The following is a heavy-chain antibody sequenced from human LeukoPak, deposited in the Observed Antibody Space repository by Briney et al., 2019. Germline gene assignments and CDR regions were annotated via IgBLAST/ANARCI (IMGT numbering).Heavy chain of an antibody. CDR2: INSDGSDT. CDR3: ARSSAVTTLSLTY. V-gene: IGHV3-74*01. Sequence: GGSLRLSCAASGLTFRNYWMHWVRQAPGEGLVWVSHINSDGSDTTYADSVKGRFTISRDNAKNTLYLQMNSLRVEDTAVYYCARSSAVTTLSLTYWGLGTLVTVSS. J-gene: IGHJ4*02. D-gene: IGHD4-17*01. CDR1: GLTFRNYW.